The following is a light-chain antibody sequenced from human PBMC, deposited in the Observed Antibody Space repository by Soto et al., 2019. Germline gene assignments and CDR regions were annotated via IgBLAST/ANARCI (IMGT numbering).Light chain of an antibody. J-gene: IGKJ2*01. CDR2: DAS. Sequence: DIQMTQSPSSLSASVGDRVTITCQASQDISNYLNWYQQKPGKAPKLLIYDASNLETGVPSRFSGSGSGTDFTLTISSLQPEDIATYYCQQKDNLPPTFGQGTKLEIK. V-gene: IGKV1-33*01. CDR3: QQKDNLPPT. CDR1: QDISNY.